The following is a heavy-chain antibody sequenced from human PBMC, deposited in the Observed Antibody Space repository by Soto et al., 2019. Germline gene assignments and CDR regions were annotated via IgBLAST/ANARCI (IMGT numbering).Heavy chain of an antibody. CDR1: GFTVSSIY. CDR3: ARGARGYSYAD. Sequence: EVQLVESGGGLIQPGGSLRLSCAASGFTVSSIYMSWVRQAPGKGLQWVSIIYSDGTPYYADSVKGRFTISRDTSKTTVFLQMNSLRVEDTAVYYCARGARGYSYADWGQGTLVSVSS. V-gene: IGHV3-53*01. CDR2: IYSDGTP. D-gene: IGHD5-18*01. J-gene: IGHJ4*02.